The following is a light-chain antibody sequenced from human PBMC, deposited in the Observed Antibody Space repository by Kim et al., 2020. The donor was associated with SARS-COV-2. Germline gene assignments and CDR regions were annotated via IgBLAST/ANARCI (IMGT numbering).Light chain of an antibody. CDR1: SNNVGNQG. J-gene: IGLJ3*02. V-gene: IGLV10-54*01. CDR3: SAWDSSLSAWV. Sequence: QAGLTQPPSVSTALRQTATLTCTGNSNNVGNQGAAWLQQHQGHPPKLLSYRNNNRPSGISERLSASRSGNTASLTITGLQSEDEADYYCSAWDSSLSAWVFGGGTQLTVL. CDR2: RNN.